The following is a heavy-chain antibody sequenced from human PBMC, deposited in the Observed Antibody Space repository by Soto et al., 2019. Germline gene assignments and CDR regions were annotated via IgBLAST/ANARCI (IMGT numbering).Heavy chain of an antibody. J-gene: IGHJ4*02. CDR3: ARDDFPPYSSSSRGFGY. D-gene: IGHD6-6*01. CDR2: IYYSGTS. Sequence: QVQLQESGPGLVKPSETLSLKCTVSGGSISSYYWNWVRQPPGKGLEWVGSIYYSGTSDYNPSLKTRLTMSVDPSKKQFSLKFTSVTTAVTAVYYCARDDFPPYSSSSRGFGYWGQGALVTFSS. V-gene: IGHV4-59*01. CDR1: GGSISSYY.